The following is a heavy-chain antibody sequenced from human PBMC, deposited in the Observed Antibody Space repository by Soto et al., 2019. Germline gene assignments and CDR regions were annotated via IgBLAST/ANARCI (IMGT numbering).Heavy chain of an antibody. J-gene: IGHJ6*03. CDR3: ARAIASGDSGYYDFWSGYYTHGYYYYYMDV. D-gene: IGHD3-3*01. Sequence: ASVKVSCKASGYTFTSYDINWVRQATGQGLEWMGWMNPNSGNTGYAQKFQGRVTMTRNTSISTAYMELSSLRSEDTAVYYCARAIASGDSGYYDFWSGYYTHGYYYYYMDVWGKGTTVTVSS. CDR1: GYTFTSYD. CDR2: MNPNSGNT. V-gene: IGHV1-8*01.